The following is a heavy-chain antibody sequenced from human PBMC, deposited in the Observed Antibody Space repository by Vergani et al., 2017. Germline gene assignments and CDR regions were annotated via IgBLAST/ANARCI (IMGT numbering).Heavy chain of an antibody. Sequence: QVQLVQSGSELKKPGASVKVSCKASGYTFTSYAMNWVRQAPGQRLEWMGWINAGNGNTKYSQKFQGRVTITRDTSTSTAYMELSSLRSEDTAVYYCTREGFYDYVWGSYRLRGGYYFDYWGQGTLVTVSS. CDR3: TREGFYDYVWGSYRLRGGYYFDY. J-gene: IGHJ4*02. CDR1: GYTFTSYA. CDR2: INAGNGNT. V-gene: IGHV1-3*01. D-gene: IGHD3-16*02.